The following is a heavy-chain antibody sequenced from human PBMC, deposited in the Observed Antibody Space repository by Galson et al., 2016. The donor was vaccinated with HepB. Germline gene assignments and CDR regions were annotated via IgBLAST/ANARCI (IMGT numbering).Heavy chain of an antibody. CDR2: ISFDGTKK. CDR3: TREGVGYSGMDV. CDR1: GFTFSNYA. Sequence: SLRLSCAASGFTFSNYAFYWVRQAPGKGLEWVSVISFDGTKKYYSGSVKGRFTVSRDNSRNTLFLQMNSLRRDDTAVYFCTREGVGYSGMDVWGRGTVVIVSA. D-gene: IGHD2-21*01. V-gene: IGHV3-30*01. J-gene: IGHJ3*01.